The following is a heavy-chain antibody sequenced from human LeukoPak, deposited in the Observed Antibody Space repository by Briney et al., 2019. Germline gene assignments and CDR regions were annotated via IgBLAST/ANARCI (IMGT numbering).Heavy chain of an antibody. V-gene: IGHV1-18*01. CDR3: ARLGYCTNGVCYRKHNRLDP. CDR1: GYTFTNYG. Sequence: ASVKVSCKASGYTFTNYGISWVRQAPGQGLEWMGWISGYDGYTNYAQNFQDRVTMTTDTSTNTAYMELRSLRSDDTAVYYCARLGYCTNGVCYRKHNRLDPWGQGTLVTVSP. D-gene: IGHD2-8*01. CDR2: ISGYDGYT. J-gene: IGHJ5*02.